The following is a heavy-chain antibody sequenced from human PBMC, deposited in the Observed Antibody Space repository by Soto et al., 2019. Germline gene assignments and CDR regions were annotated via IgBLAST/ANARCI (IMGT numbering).Heavy chain of an antibody. CDR1: GGSISSGGYY. V-gene: IGHV4-31*03. D-gene: IGHD3-22*01. J-gene: IGHJ4*02. Sequence: PSETLSLTCTVSGGSISSGGYYWSWIRQHPGKGLEWIGYIYYSGSTYYNPSLKSRVTISVDTSKNQFSLKLSSVTAADTAVYYCARGSDSSGYYSWTLYYFDYWGQGTLVTVSS. CDR3: ARGSDSSGYYSWTLYYFDY. CDR2: IYYSGST.